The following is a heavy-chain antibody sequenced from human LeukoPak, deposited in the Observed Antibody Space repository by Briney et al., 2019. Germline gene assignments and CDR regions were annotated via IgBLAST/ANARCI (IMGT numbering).Heavy chain of an antibody. J-gene: IGHJ3*02. CDR2: MNPNSGNT. Sequence: GASVKVSCKASGYTFTSYDINWVRQATGQGLEWMGWMNPNSGNTGYAQKFQGRVTITRNTSISTAYMELSSLRSEDTAVYYCARALRLGELSYDAFDIWGQGTMVTVSS. V-gene: IGHV1-8*03. CDR3: ARALRLGELSYDAFDI. CDR1: GYTFTSYD. D-gene: IGHD3-16*02.